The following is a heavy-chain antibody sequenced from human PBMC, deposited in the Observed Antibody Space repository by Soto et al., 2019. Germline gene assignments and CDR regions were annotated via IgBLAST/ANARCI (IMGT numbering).Heavy chain of an antibody. Sequence: PGESLKISCKGSGYSFTSYWIGWVRQMPGKGLDWMGIIYPGDSDTRYSPSFQGQVTISADKSISTAYLQWSSLKASDTAMYYCARPLKFGVVTGAFDIWGQGTMVTVSS. J-gene: IGHJ3*02. D-gene: IGHD2-21*02. CDR1: GYSFTSYW. CDR3: ARPLKFGVVTGAFDI. V-gene: IGHV5-51*01. CDR2: IYPGDSDT.